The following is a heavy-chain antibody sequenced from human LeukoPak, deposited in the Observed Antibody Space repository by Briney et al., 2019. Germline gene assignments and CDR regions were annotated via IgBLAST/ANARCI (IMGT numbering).Heavy chain of an antibody. CDR2: NYPGDSDT. J-gene: IGHJ3*01. V-gene: IGHV5-51*01. D-gene: IGHD5-12*01. CDR1: GYSFATYW. CDR3: ARRVSSSGFDAFDV. Sequence: GESLKISCKGSGYSFATYWIGWVRQMPGKGLEWMGINYPGDSDTTYSPSFQGQVTMSADKSISTAYLQWSSLKASDSAMYYCARRVSSSGFDAFDVWGQGTMVTVSS.